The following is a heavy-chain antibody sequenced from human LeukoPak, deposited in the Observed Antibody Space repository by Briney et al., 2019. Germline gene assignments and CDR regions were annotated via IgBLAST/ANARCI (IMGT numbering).Heavy chain of an antibody. Sequence: PSETLSLTCTVSGGSISSYYWSWIRQPPGKGLEWIGYIYHSGSTNYNPSLKSRVTISVDTSKNQFSLKLSSVTAADTAVYYCARGYGIYYFDYWGQGTLVTVSS. CDR1: GGSISSYY. CDR2: IYHSGST. V-gene: IGHV4-59*08. J-gene: IGHJ4*02. D-gene: IGHD5-18*01. CDR3: ARGYGIYYFDY.